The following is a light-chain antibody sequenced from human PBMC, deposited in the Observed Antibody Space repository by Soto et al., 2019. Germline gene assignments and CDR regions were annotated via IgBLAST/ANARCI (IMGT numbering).Light chain of an antibody. V-gene: IGKV1-17*01. CDR2: AAS. CDR3: LQHNTYPRP. J-gene: IGKJ1*01. Sequence: QMTHSPSSLSASVVGRFTVTCRASQAIRNDLGWYQQKPAKAPKRLIYAASSLQSGVPSRFSGSGSGTEFTLTISSLQPEDSATYFCLQHNTYPRPFGQGTKVDIK. CDR1: QAIRND.